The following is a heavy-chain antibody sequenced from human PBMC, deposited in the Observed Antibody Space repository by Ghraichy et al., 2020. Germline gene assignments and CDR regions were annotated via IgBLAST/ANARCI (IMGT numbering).Heavy chain of an antibody. Sequence: ASVKVSCKASGYTFTSYGISWVRQAPGQGLEWMGWISAYNGNTNYAQKLQGRVTMTTDTSTSTAYMELRSLRSDDTAVYYCARDPYYFDSSGSEIRYFDYWGQGTLVTVSS. J-gene: IGHJ4*02. D-gene: IGHD3-22*01. CDR3: ARDPYYFDSSGSEIRYFDY. CDR2: ISAYNGNT. CDR1: GYTFTSYG. V-gene: IGHV1-18*01.